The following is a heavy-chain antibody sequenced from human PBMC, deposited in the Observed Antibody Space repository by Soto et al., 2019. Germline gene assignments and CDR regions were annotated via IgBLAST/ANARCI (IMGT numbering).Heavy chain of an antibody. Sequence: SETLSLTCTVSGGSISSGGYYWSWIRQHPGKGLEWIGYIYYSGSTYYNPSLKSRVTISVDTSKNQFSLKLSSVTAADTAVYYCARMYSSFIWFDSWGQGTLVTVSS. CDR2: IYYSGST. V-gene: IGHV4-31*03. J-gene: IGHJ5*01. CDR1: GGSISSGGYY. D-gene: IGHD6-6*01. CDR3: ARMYSSFIWFDS.